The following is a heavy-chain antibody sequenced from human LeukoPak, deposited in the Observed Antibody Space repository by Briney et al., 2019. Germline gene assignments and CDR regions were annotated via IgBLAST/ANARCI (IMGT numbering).Heavy chain of an antibody. V-gene: IGHV1-46*01. CDR2: TNPSGGST. D-gene: IGHD6-13*01. J-gene: IGHJ4*02. Sequence: GASVKVSCKASGYTFTSYYIHWVRQAPGQGLEWMGITNPSGGSTTNAQKFQGRVAMTRDTSTSRVYMEVSSLRSEDTAVYYCARTYSSSDEFDYWGQGTLVTVSS. CDR3: ARTYSSSDEFDY. CDR1: GYTFTSYY.